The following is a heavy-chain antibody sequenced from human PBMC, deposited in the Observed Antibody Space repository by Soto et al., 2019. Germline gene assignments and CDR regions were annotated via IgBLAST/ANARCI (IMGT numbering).Heavy chain of an antibody. V-gene: IGHV3-48*02. Sequence: EVQLVESGGGLVQPGGSLRLSCAASGFTFRTYSMNWVRQAPGKGLEWVSYITSSSDTIYYGDSVQGRFTISRDNARNSLYLQVKRLRDEDTAVYYCAIVPSSGRDPSYYYYGMDVWGQGTTVTVSS. J-gene: IGHJ6*02. D-gene: IGHD1-26*01. CDR3: AIVPSSGRDPSYYYYGMDV. CDR1: GFTFRTYS. CDR2: ITSSSDTI.